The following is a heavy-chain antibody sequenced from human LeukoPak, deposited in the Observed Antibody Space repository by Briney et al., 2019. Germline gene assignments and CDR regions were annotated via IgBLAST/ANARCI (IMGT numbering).Heavy chain of an antibody. J-gene: IGHJ5*02. CDR1: GGSISGYY. V-gene: IGHV4-59*01. Sequence: RASETLPLTCTVSGGSISGYYWSWIRQPPGEGLEWIGYIYYSGSTNYNPSLKSRVTISVDTSKNQFSLKLNSVSAADTAVYYCARLTVPLRFDPWGQGTLVTVSS. CDR3: ARLTVPLRFDP. CDR2: IYYSGST. D-gene: IGHD2-2*01.